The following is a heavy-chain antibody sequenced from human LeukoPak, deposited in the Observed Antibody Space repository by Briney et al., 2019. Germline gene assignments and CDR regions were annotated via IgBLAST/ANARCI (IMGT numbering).Heavy chain of an antibody. Sequence: SETLTLTCTVSGGSISSYYWSWIRQPAGKGLEWIGRIYTSGSTNYNPSLKSRVTMSVDTSKNQFSLKLSSVTAADTAVYYCARSRAAAVEFDDWGQGTLVTVSS. CDR2: IYTSGST. D-gene: IGHD6-13*01. V-gene: IGHV4-4*07. J-gene: IGHJ4*02. CDR1: GGSISSYY. CDR3: ARSRAAAVEFDD.